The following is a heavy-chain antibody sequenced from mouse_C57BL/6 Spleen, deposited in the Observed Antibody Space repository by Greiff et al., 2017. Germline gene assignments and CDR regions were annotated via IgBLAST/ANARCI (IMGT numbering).Heavy chain of an antibody. CDR2: IHPNSGST. J-gene: IGHJ3*01. CDR1: GYTFTSYW. D-gene: IGHD1-1*01. V-gene: IGHV1-64*01. Sequence: QVQLQQPGAELVKPGASVKLSCKASGYTFTSYWMHWVKQRPGQGLEWIGMIHPNSGSTNYNEKFKSKATLTVDKSSSTAYMQFSSLTSEGSAVYYCARSGDLPSTLLRGVAYGGKGTLVTVSA. CDR3: ARSGDLPSTLLRGVAY.